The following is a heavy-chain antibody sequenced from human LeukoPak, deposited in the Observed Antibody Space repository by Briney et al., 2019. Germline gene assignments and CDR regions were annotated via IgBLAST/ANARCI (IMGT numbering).Heavy chain of an antibody. Sequence: ASVKVSCKASGYTFTGYCMHWVRQAPGQGLEWMGWINPNSGGTNYAQKFQGRVTMTRDTSISTAYMELSRLRSDDTAVYYCARDYRAAAGVYYYYYYYMDVWGKGTTVTVSS. V-gene: IGHV1-2*02. J-gene: IGHJ6*03. CDR2: INPNSGGT. CDR1: GYTFTGYC. D-gene: IGHD6-13*01. CDR3: ARDYRAAAGVYYYYYYYMDV.